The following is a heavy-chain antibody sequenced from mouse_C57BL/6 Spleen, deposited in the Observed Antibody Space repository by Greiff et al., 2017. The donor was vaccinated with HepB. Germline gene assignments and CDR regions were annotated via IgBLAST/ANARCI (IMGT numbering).Heavy chain of an antibody. CDR3: ARDYANLSYYAMDY. D-gene: IGHD1-1*02. CDR2: IDPSDSYT. Sequence: QVQLKQPGAELVRPGTSVKLSCKASGYTFTSYWMHWVKQRPGQGLEWIGVIDPSDSYTNYNQKFKGKATLTVDTSSSTAYMQLSSLTSEDSAVYYCARDYANLSYYAMDYWGQGTSVTVSS. V-gene: IGHV1-59*01. CDR1: GYTFTSYW. J-gene: IGHJ4*01.